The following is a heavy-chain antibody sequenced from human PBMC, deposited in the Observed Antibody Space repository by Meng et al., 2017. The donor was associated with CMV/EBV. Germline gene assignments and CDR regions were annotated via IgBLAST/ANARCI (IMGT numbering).Heavy chain of an antibody. V-gene: IGHV1-2*02. CDR3: ARAEWELTRDYGMDV. CDR1: GYTFTGYY. Sequence: ASVKVSCKASGYTFTGYYMHWVRQAPGQGFEWMGWINPNSGGTNYAQKFHGRVTMTRDTSISTAYMELSRLRSDDTAVYYCARAEWELTRDYGMDVWGQGTTVTVSS. CDR2: INPNSGGT. D-gene: IGHD1-26*01. J-gene: IGHJ6*02.